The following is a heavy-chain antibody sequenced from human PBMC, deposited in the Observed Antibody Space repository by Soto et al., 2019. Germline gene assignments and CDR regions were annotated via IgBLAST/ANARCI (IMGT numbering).Heavy chain of an antibody. CDR2: IIPFFGKS. J-gene: IGHJ4*01. Sequence: SVKVSCKASGGTFSSYTISWVRQAPGQGLEWMGGIIPFFGKSKYAQKFQGRFTVTADESTSTAYMELSSLRSEDTAVYYCARGFYYYDSSGYSGTFDYWGHGTLVTVSS. D-gene: IGHD3-22*01. CDR1: GGTFSSYT. CDR3: ARGFYYYDSSGYSGTFDY. V-gene: IGHV1-69*13.